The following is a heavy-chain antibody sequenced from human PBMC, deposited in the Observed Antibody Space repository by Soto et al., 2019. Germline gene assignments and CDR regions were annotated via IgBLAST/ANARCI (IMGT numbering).Heavy chain of an antibody. J-gene: IGHJ4*02. CDR3: AREVLGGLLGTVTTETYYFDY. V-gene: IGHV1-2*04. D-gene: IGHD4-4*01. CDR2: INPNSGGT. CDR1: GYTFTGYY. Sequence: ASVKVSCKASGYTFTGYYMHWVRQAPGQGLEWMGWINPNSGGTNYAQKFQGWVTMTRDTSISTAYMELSRLRSDDTAVYYCAREVLGGLLGTVTTETYYFDYWGQGTLVTVSS.